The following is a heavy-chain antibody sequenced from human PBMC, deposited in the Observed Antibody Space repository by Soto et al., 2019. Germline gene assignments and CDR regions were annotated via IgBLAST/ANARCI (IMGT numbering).Heavy chain of an antibody. V-gene: IGHV3-7*01. CDR2: IKQDGSEK. CDR3: ARYFWSGYYSYYYYGMDV. D-gene: IGHD3-3*01. J-gene: IGHJ6*02. CDR1: GFTFSSYW. Sequence: GGSLRLSCAASGFTFSSYWMSWVRQAPGKGLEWVANIKQDGSEKYYVDSVKGRFTISRDNAKNSLHLQMNSLRAEDTAVYYCARYFWSGYYSYYYYGMDVWGQGTTVTVSS.